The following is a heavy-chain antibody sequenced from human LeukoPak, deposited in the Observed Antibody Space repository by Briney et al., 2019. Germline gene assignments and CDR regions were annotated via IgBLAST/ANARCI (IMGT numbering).Heavy chain of an antibody. V-gene: IGHV3-48*03. D-gene: IGHD2-8*01. CDR1: GFTLSTYE. CDR2: ISSSTSHT. Sequence: PGGSLRLSCAASGFTLSTYEMTWVRQAPGKGLEWGSFISSSTSHTFYADSVKGRFTIFRDTAKNSLYLQMNNLRGEDTAVYYCARDVSSSTRAFDIWGQGTMVAVS. J-gene: IGHJ3*02. CDR3: ARDVSSSTRAFDI.